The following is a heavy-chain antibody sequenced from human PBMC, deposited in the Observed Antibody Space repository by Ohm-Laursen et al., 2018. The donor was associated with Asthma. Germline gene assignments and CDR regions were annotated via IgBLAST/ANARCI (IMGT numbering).Heavy chain of an antibody. D-gene: IGHD3-3*01. CDR1: GGSISSGGYY. CDR2: IYYSGST. Sequence: TLSLTCTVSGGSISSGGYYWSWIRQHPGKGLEWIGYIYYSGSTYYNPSLKSRVTISVDTSKNQFSLKLSSVTAADTAVYYCARDLTIFGVVPTYFDYWGQGTLVTVSS. CDR3: ARDLTIFGVVPTYFDY. V-gene: IGHV4-31*03. J-gene: IGHJ4*02.